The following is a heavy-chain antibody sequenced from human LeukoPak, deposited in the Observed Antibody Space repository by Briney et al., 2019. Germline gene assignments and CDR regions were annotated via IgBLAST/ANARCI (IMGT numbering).Heavy chain of an antibody. J-gene: IGHJ4*02. D-gene: IGHD3-22*01. Sequence: ASVKVSCKASGGTFSSYAISWVRQVPGQGLEWMGRIIPILGIANYAQKFQGRVTITADKSTSTAYMELSSLRSEDTAVYYCASIPPSYYYDSSGYVWGQGTLVTVSS. CDR2: IIPILGIA. CDR3: ASIPPSYYYDSSGYV. CDR1: GGTFSSYA. V-gene: IGHV1-69*04.